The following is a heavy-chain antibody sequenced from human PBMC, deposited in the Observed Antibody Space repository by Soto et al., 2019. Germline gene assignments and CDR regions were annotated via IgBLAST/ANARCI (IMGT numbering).Heavy chain of an antibody. V-gene: IGHV4-31*03. CDR2: IYYSVST. CDR1: CGCISSGRYY. CDR3: GRYRLNKWLDP. Sequence: SETLSLTGTLSCGCISSGRYYSTWISRHPGKGLECIVYIYYSVSTYYNPSLKSRVTISVDMSKNQFSLKLISVTAAAPALYYCGRYRLNKWLDPWGKRTMVNVCS. J-gene: IGHJ5*02. D-gene: IGHD2-2*01.